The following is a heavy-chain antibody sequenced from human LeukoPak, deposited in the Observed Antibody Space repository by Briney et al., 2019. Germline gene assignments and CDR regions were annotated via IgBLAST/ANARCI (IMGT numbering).Heavy chain of an antibody. CDR2: ISGDGGST. J-gene: IGHJ5*01. CDR3: AKDSATITGSYSYNWFDF. V-gene: IGHV3-43*02. Sequence: GGSLRLSCTASGFTFNDYAMHWVRQAPGKGLQWVSLISGDGGSTFYADSVRGRFAISRDNSKNSLYLQMSGLRTEDTAIYYCAKDSATITGSYSYNWFDFWGQGNLVTVSS. CDR1: GFTFNDYA. D-gene: IGHD5-12*01.